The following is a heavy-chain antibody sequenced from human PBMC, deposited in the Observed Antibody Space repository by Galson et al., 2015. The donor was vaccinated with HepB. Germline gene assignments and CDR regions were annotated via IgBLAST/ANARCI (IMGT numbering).Heavy chain of an antibody. CDR3: TRPVFGSSWPAYMDV. J-gene: IGHJ6*03. CDR1: GFTFSGSA. Sequence: SLRLSCAASGFTFSGSAMHWVRQASGKGLEWVGRIRSKANSYATAYAASVKGRFTISRDDSKNTAYLQMNSLKTEDTAVYYCTRPVFGSSWPAYMDVWGKGTTVTVSS. CDR2: IRSKANSYAT. D-gene: IGHD6-13*01. V-gene: IGHV3-73*01.